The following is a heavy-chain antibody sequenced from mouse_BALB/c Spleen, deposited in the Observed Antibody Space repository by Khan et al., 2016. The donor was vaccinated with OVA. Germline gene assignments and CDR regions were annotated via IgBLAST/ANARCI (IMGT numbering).Heavy chain of an antibody. V-gene: IGHV3-8*02. D-gene: IGHD2-14*01. Sequence: EVQLQESGPSLVKPSQTLSLTCSVTGDSITSGYWSWIRKFPGNKLEYMGYMIYTGYTYYNPSLKSRISITRHTSKNQYYLQLNSVTTEDTATYXCARATYRYAVAYWGQGTLVTVSA. CDR1: GDSITSGY. J-gene: IGHJ3*01. CDR3: ARATYRYAVAY. CDR2: MIYTGYT.